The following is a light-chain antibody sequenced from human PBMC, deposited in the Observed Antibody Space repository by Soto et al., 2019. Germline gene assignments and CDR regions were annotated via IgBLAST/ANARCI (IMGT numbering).Light chain of an antibody. CDR1: SSDVGGYKY. J-gene: IGLJ1*01. CDR3: SSYTRQSTYV. V-gene: IGLV2-14*03. Sequence: QSVLTQPASVSGSPGQSITISCTGTSSDVGGYKYVSWFQQYPGKVPKLIIYEVNDRPSGVSNRFSAFKSGNTASLTISGLQAEDEADYYCSSYTRQSTYVFGTGTKVTVL. CDR2: EVN.